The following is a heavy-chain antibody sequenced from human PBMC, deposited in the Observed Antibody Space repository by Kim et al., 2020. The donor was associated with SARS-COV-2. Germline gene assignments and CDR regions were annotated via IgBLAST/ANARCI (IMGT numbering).Heavy chain of an antibody. V-gene: IGHV3-33*01. CDR3: AREFGYCSSTSCYNYYYMDV. CDR1: GFTFSSYG. CDR2: IWYDGSNK. D-gene: IGHD2-2*03. Sequence: GGSLRLSCAASGFTFSSYGMHWVRQAPGKGLEWVAVIWYDGSNKYYADSVKGRFTISRDNSKNTLYLQMNSLRAEDTAVYYCAREFGYCSSTSCYNYYYMDVWGEGTTVTVSS. J-gene: IGHJ6*03.